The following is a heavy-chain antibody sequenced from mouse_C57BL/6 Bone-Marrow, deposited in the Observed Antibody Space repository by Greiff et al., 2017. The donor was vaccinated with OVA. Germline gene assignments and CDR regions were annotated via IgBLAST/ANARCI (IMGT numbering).Heavy chain of an antibody. CDR3: TRRLPSSFDY. D-gene: IGHD2-10*02. CDR1: GYTFTDYE. Sequence: VQLQQSGAELVRPGASVTLSCKASGYTFTDYEMHWVKQTPVHGLEWIGAIDPETGGTAYNQKFKGKAILTADKSSSTAYMELRSLTSEDSAVYYCTRRLPSSFDYWGQGTTLTVSS. J-gene: IGHJ2*01. CDR2: IDPETGGT. V-gene: IGHV1-15*01.